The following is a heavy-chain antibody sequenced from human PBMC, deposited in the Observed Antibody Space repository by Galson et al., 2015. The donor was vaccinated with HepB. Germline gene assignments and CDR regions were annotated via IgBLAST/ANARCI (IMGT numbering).Heavy chain of an antibody. CDR1: GFTFRSYA. CDR3: AKDSPYCSSTDCYFDC. J-gene: IGHJ4*02. V-gene: IGHV3-23*01. CDR2: ISGSAVNT. D-gene: IGHD2-2*01. Sequence: SLRLSCAASGFTFRSYAMSWVRQAPGKGLEWVSTISGSAVNTFYADSVKGRFTVLRGNSKNMLYLQMNSLRAEDTAVYYCAKDSPYCSSTDCYFDCWGQGIPVIVSS.